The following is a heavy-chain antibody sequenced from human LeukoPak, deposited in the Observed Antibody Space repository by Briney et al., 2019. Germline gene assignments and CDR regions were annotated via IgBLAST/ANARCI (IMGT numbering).Heavy chain of an antibody. J-gene: IGHJ4*02. Sequence: GGSLRLSCAASGFTFSSYSMNWVRQAPGKGLEWVSYISSSGSTIYYADSVKGRFTISRDNAKNSLYLQMNSLRAEDTAVYYCARDQGLTMVRGVIKYTASFDYWGQGTLVTVSS. CDR1: GFTFSSYS. CDR2: ISSSGSTI. D-gene: IGHD3-10*01. V-gene: IGHV3-48*04. CDR3: ARDQGLTMVRGVIKYTASFDY.